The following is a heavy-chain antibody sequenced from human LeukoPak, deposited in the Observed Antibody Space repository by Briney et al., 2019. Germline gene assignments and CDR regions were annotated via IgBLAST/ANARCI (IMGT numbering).Heavy chain of an antibody. CDR2: IIPIFGTA. V-gene: IGHV1-69*05. D-gene: IGHD6-6*01. CDR1: GGTFSSYA. J-gene: IGHJ6*03. Sequence: SVKVSCKASGGTFSSYAISWVRQAPGQGLEWMGGIIPIFGTANYAQKFQGRVTITTDESTSTAYMELSSLRSEDTAVYYCARDGGSSSGYYYYMDVWGKGTTVTVSS. CDR3: ARDGGSSSGYYYYMDV.